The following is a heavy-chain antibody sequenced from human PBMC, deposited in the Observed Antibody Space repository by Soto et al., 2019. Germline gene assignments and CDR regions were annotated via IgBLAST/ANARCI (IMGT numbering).Heavy chain of an antibody. CDR2: IWYDGSNK. CDR3: ARDRYLLRELPKSRYYYYGMDV. Sequence: GGALRLSCAASGFTFSSYGMHWVRQAPGKGLEWVAVIWYDGSNKYYADSVKGRFTISRDNSKNTLYLQMNSLRAEDTAVYYCARDRYLLRELPKSRYYYYGMDVWGQGTTVTVSS. CDR1: GFTFSSYG. V-gene: IGHV3-33*01. D-gene: IGHD1-26*01. J-gene: IGHJ6*02.